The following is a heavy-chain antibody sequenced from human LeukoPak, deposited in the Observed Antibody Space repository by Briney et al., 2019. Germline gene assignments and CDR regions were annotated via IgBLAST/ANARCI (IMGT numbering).Heavy chain of an antibody. CDR3: ARGRIRWELFGYYFDY. CDR1: GYAFTSYG. Sequence: AAVKVSCKASGYAFTSYGISWVRQAPGPGLEWMGLITAYNANTNYAQKLQGRVTMTTDTSTSTAYMELRSLRSDDTAVYYCARGRIRWELFGYYFDYWGQGTLVTVSS. CDR2: ITAYNANT. V-gene: IGHV1-18*01. J-gene: IGHJ4*02. D-gene: IGHD1-26*01.